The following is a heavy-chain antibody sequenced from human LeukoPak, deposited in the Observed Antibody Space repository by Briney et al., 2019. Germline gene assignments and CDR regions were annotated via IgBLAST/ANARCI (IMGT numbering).Heavy chain of an antibody. V-gene: IGHV3-7*03. CDR2: IEGDGSEK. CDR1: GFTFSSFW. CDR3: AGGSGWLIDY. Sequence: GGSLRLSCAASGFTFSSFWMNWVRHTPGKGLEWAANIEGDGSEKNYMDSVKGRFTISRDNAKKSLHLQMNSLRAEDTGVYYCAGGSGWLIDYWGQGTLVTVSS. J-gene: IGHJ4*02. D-gene: IGHD6-19*01.